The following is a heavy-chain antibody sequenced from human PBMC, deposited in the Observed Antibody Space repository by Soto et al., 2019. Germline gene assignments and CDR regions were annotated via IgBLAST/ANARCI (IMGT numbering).Heavy chain of an antibody. D-gene: IGHD2-2*01. CDR3: ARGGDIVVVPAANHFDY. CDR1: GGSFSGYY. Sequence: PSETLSLTCAVYGGSFSGYYWSWIRQPPGKGLEWIGEINHSGSTNYNPSLKSRVTISVDTSKNQFSLKLSSVTAADTAVYYCARGGDIVVVPAANHFDYWGQGTLVTVSS. J-gene: IGHJ4*02. CDR2: INHSGST. V-gene: IGHV4-34*01.